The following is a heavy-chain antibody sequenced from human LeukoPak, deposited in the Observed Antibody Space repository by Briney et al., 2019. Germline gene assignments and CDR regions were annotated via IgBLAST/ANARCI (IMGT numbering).Heavy chain of an antibody. V-gene: IGHV3-48*03. CDR1: GFTFSSYE. CDR2: ISNSGRTK. D-gene: IGHD4-17*01. CDR3: ATSSVTTGIDFDC. Sequence: GGSVRLSCAASGFTFSSYEMNWVRQAPGKGLEWVSFISNSGRTKYYADSVKGRFTISRDNAKNSLHLQMNILRADDTAVYYCATSSVTTGIDFDCWGQGTLVTVSS. J-gene: IGHJ4*02.